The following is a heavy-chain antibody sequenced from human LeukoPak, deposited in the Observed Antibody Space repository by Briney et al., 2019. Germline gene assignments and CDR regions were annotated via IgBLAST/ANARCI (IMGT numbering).Heavy chain of an antibody. V-gene: IGHV4-38-2*01. CDR1: GYSISSGYY. Sequence: PSETLSLTCAVSGYSISSGYYWGWIRQPPGKGLEWIGSIYHGGSTYYNPSLKSRVTISVDTSKNQFSLKLSSVTAADTAVYYCARVGTSRVGATFRVNFDYWGQGTLITVSS. D-gene: IGHD1-26*01. CDR3: ARVGTSRVGATFRVNFDY. CDR2: IYHGGST. J-gene: IGHJ4*02.